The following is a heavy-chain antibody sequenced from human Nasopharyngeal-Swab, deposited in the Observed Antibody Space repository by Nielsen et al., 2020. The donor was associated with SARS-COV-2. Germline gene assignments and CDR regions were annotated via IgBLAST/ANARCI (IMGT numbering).Heavy chain of an antibody. CDR3: ARDAILEGWYPAYFDY. CDR2: IKQDGSEK. V-gene: IGHV3-7*03. CDR1: GFTFSSYW. J-gene: IGHJ4*02. Sequence: GGSLRLSCAASGFTFSSYWMSWVRQAPGKGLEWVANIKQDGSEKYYVDSVKGRFTISRDNAKNSLYLQMNSLRAEDTAVYYRARDAILEGWYPAYFDYWGQGTLVTVSS. D-gene: IGHD6-19*01.